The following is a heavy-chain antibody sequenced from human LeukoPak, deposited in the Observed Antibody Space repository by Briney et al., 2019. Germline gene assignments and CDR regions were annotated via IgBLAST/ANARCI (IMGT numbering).Heavy chain of an antibody. Sequence: GGSLRLSCAASGFTFSAYWMTWVRQPPGKGLEWVANIKPGGSEKYYVDSVKGRFTISRDNSKNTLYLQMNSLRAEDTAVYYCAKIVAGLDYWGQGTLVTVSS. CDR1: GFTFSAYW. CDR2: IKPGGSEK. J-gene: IGHJ4*02. V-gene: IGHV3-7*05. D-gene: IGHD2-15*01. CDR3: AKIVAGLDY.